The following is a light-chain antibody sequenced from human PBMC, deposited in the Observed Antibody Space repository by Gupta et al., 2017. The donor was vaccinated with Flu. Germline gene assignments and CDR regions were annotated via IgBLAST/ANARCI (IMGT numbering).Light chain of an antibody. CDR3: AAWDDSLSGPWV. V-gene: IGLV1-47*01. Sequence: QSVLTQPPSASGTPGQGVIISCSGSSSHIGNNFVYWYQQLPGTAPKLLIYRDYQRPPGVPDRFPGSKSGTPASLAISGLRSEDDADYFCAAWDDSLSGPWVFGGGTKLTV. J-gene: IGLJ3*02. CDR2: RDY. CDR1: SSHIGNNF.